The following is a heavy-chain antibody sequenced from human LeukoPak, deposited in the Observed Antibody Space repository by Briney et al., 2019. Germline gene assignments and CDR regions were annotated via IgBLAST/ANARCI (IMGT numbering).Heavy chain of an antibody. D-gene: IGHD5-18*01. V-gene: IGHV5-51*01. J-gene: IGHJ4*02. CDR3: ARRTDSLVYFDY. CDR2: TYPGDSDT. Sequence: GECLKISCKGSGYSFTNYWIAWVRQTPGEGLEWMGITYPGDSDTRYSPSFQGQVTISADKSISTAYLQWSSLKASDTAIYYCARRTDSLVYFDYWGQGTLVTVSS. CDR1: GYSFTNYW.